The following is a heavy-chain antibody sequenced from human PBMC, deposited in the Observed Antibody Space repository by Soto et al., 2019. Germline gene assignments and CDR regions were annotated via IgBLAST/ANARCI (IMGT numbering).Heavy chain of an antibody. J-gene: IGHJ5*02. Sequence: PSQTLSLTCAISGDSVSSNSAAWNWIRQSPSRGLEWLGRTYYRSKWYNDYAVSVKSRITINPDTSKNQFSLQLNSVTPEDTAVYYCARDEVGSSWYDDIWFDPWGQGTLVTVSS. CDR1: GDSVSSNSAA. D-gene: IGHD6-13*01. V-gene: IGHV6-1*01. CDR2: TYYRSKWYN. CDR3: ARDEVGSSWYDDIWFDP.